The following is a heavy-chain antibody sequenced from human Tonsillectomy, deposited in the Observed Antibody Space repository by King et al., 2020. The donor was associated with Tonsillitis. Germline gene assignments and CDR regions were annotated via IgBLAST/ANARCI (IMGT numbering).Heavy chain of an antibody. J-gene: IGHJ4*02. CDR3: ARAPFRCSGYDPDY. CDR2: IYYSGST. CDR1: GGSVSSGSYY. D-gene: IGHD5-12*01. V-gene: IGHV4-61*01. Sequence: QLQESGPGLVKPSETLSLTCTVSGGSVSSGSYYWSWIRQPPGKGLEWIGYIYYSGSTNYNPSLKSRVTISVDTSKNPFSLKLSSVTAADTAVYYCARAPFRCSGYDPDYWGQGTLVTVSS.